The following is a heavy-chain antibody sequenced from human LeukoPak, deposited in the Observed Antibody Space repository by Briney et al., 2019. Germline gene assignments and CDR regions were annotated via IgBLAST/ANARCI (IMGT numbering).Heavy chain of an antibody. CDR2: IYYSGST. Sequence: SETLSLTCTVSGGSISSSSYYWGWIRQPPGKGLEWIGSIYYSGSTYYNPSLKSRVTISVDTSKNQFSLKLSSVTAADTAVYYCARTPQHYYDSSEIGWFDPWGQGTLVTVSS. J-gene: IGHJ5*02. CDR3: ARTPQHYYDSSEIGWFDP. D-gene: IGHD3-22*01. CDR1: GGSISSSSYY. V-gene: IGHV4-39*07.